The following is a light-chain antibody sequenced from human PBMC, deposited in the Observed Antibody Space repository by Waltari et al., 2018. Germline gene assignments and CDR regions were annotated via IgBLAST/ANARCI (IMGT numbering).Light chain of an antibody. V-gene: IGLV7-43*01. CDR1: TRAVTGDFY. J-gene: IGLJ3*02. CDR3: RFLVGGDQLV. CDR2: GST. Sequence: QPMVTQHPSLTVSPGGTVPPPSPSLTRAVTGDFYPSWFQKKPGQAPRFLIFGSTNRSSGAPARFSGSNLGSTAALTLSGPQAEDEADYYCRFLVGGDQLVFGGGTELTVL.